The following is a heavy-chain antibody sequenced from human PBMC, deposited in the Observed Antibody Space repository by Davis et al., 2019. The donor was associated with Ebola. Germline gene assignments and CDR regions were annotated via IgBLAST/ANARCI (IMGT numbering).Heavy chain of an antibody. Sequence: SETLSLTCTVSGGSISSYYWSWIRQPPGKGREWVGYIYYSGTTYYNPSLKSRVTISVDTSKNQFSLKLSSVTAADTAVYYCARGPATYSHFSPWGQGTLVTVSS. CDR2: IYYSGTT. J-gene: IGHJ5*02. V-gene: IGHV4-59*12. D-gene: IGHD3-3*02. CDR1: GGSISSYY. CDR3: ARGPATYSHFSP.